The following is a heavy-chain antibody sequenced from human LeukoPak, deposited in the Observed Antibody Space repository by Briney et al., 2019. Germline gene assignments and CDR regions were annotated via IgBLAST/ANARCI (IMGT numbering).Heavy chain of an antibody. CDR2: ISGSAVST. J-gene: IGHJ5*02. Sequence: GGSLRLSCAASGFTFSSYGMHWVRQAPGKGLEWVSGISGSAVSTFYADSVKGRFTISRDNSKNTLYLQMNSLRVEDTAVYYCAKDAHDYSNYGWFDLWGHGTLVTVSS. V-gene: IGHV3-23*01. CDR1: GFTFSSYG. D-gene: IGHD4-11*01. CDR3: AKDAHDYSNYGWFDL.